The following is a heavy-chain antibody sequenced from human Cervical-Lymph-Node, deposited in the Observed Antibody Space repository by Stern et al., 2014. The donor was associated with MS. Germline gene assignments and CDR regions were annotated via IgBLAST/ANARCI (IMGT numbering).Heavy chain of an antibody. D-gene: IGHD5-18*01. CDR3: ARVRTAMDTYYFDY. J-gene: IGHJ4*02. CDR1: GGSISSGDSY. CDR2: IYYSENT. Sequence: HVQLQESGPGLVNPSQTLSLTCTVSGGSISSGDSYWSWIRQPPGKGLEWIGYIYYSENTYYNPSLTSRVTISLDTSKNQFSLKLSSVTAADTAVYYCARVRTAMDTYYFDYWGQGTLVTVSS. V-gene: IGHV4-30-4*01.